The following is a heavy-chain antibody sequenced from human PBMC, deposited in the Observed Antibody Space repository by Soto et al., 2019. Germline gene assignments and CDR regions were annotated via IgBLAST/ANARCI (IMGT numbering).Heavy chain of an antibody. CDR3: AKDKLGYCSGGSCYLFGEPGGY. CDR2: ISYDGSNK. Sequence: GGSLRLSCAASGFTFSSYAMSWVRQAPGKGLEWVAVISYDGSNKYYADSVKGRFTISRDNSKNTLYLQMNSLRAEDTAVYYCAKDKLGYCSGGSCYLFGEPGGYWGQGTLVTVSS. D-gene: IGHD2-15*01. CDR1: GFTFSSYA. V-gene: IGHV3-30*18. J-gene: IGHJ4*02.